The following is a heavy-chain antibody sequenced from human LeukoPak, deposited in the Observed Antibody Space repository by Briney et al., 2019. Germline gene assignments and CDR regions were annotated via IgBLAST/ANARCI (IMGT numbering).Heavy chain of an antibody. D-gene: IGHD2-15*01. CDR1: GGSFSGYY. V-gene: IGHV4-34*01. Sequence: PSETLSLTCAVYGGSFSGYYWSWIRQAPGKGLEWIREINHSGSTDYNPSLKSRVTISGDTSKNQFSLRLSSVTAADTAVYYCAGEPGYCSGGSCYGGWFDPWGQGTLVTVSS. CDR2: INHSGST. CDR3: AGEPGYCSGGSCYGGWFDP. J-gene: IGHJ5*02.